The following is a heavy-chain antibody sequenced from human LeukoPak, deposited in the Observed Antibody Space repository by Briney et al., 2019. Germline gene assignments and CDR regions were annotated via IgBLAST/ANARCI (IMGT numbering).Heavy chain of an antibody. J-gene: IGHJ4*02. V-gene: IGHV3-23*01. Sequence: GGSLRLSCAVSGITLSNYGMGWVRQAPGKGLEWGEGISESGGSTNYADSVKGRFTMARDNPKNTLYLQMNSLTAEDTAVYFCAKRGVVIRVILVGFHKEAYYFDSWGQGALVTVS. CDR2: ISESGGST. D-gene: IGHD3-22*01. CDR1: GITLSNYG. CDR3: AKRGVVIRVILVGFHKEAYYFDS.